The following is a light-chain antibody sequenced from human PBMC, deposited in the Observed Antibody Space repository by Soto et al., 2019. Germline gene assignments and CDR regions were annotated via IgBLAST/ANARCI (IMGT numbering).Light chain of an antibody. Sequence: DIQMTQSPSTLSASLVDRFTITCRASQSISSWLAWYQQKPGKAPKLLIYDASSLESGVPSRFSGSGSGTDFTLTIRSLQPDDIATYYCQQLNRYSRTFGQGTKVDIK. J-gene: IGKJ1*01. CDR1: QSISSW. CDR2: DAS. V-gene: IGKV1-5*01. CDR3: QQLNRYSRT.